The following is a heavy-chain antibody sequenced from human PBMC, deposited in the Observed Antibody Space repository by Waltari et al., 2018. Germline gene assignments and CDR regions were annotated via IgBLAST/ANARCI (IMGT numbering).Heavy chain of an antibody. CDR3: ARGSDYDILTGWASFDY. CDR1: GGSFSGYY. D-gene: IGHD3-9*01. Sequence: QVQLQQWGAGLLKPSETLSLTCAVYGGSFSGYYWSWIRQPPGKGLEWIGEINHSGSTNYTPSLKRRGTIAVDTSKNQFSLKLSSVTAADTAVYYCARGSDYDILTGWASFDYWGQGTLVTVSS. J-gene: IGHJ4*02. CDR2: INHSGST. V-gene: IGHV4-34*01.